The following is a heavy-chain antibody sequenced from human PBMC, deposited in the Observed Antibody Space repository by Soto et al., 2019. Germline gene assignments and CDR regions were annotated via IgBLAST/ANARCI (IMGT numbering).Heavy chain of an antibody. J-gene: IGHJ4*02. CDR3: TRDPGTGYYDSSGDYYD. V-gene: IGHV3-74*01. D-gene: IGHD3-22*01. Sequence: EVQLVESGGGLVQPGGSLRLSCAASGFTLSYYWMHWVRQAPGKGLVWVSRINSDGSSATYADSVKGRFTISRDNAKNTLYLQMNSLRVEDTAVYYCTRDPGTGYYDSSGDYYDWGQGTLVTVSS. CDR1: GFTLSYYW. CDR2: INSDGSSA.